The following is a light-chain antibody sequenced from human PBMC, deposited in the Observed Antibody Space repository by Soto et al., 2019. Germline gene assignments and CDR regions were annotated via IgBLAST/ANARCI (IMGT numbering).Light chain of an antibody. J-gene: IGLJ1*01. V-gene: IGLV1-40*01. CDR2: GNS. CDR1: SSNIGAGYD. CDR3: QSYDSSLSGSYV. Sequence: QSALTQPPSVSGAPGQRVTISCTGSSSNIGAGYDVHWYQQLPGTAPKLPIYGNSNRPSGVPDRFSGSKSGTSASLAITGLQAEDEADYYCQSYDSSLSGSYVFGTGTKVTVL.